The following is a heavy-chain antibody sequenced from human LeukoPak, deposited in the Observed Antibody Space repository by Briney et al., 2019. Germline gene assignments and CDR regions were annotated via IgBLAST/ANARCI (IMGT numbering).Heavy chain of an antibody. CDR3: AREGCSSTSCHGYFDY. CDR1: GGTFSSYA. D-gene: IGHD2-2*01. CDR2: IIPIFGTA. V-gene: IGHV1-69*13. J-gene: IGHJ4*02. Sequence: SVKVSCKAFGGTFSSYAISWVRQAPGQGLEWMGGIIPIFGTANYVQKFQGRVTITADESTSTAYMELSSLRSEDTAVYYCAREGCSSTSCHGYFDYWGQGTLVTVSS.